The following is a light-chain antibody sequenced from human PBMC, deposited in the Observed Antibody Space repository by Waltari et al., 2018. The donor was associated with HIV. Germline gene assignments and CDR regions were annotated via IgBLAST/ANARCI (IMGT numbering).Light chain of an antibody. CDR3: QSYDSNLSGL. J-gene: IGLJ2*01. CDR1: SSNIGAGYD. Sequence: QSELTQPPSVSAAPGQRVTISCTGSSSNIGAGYDVHWYQQVPGRAPKVVIYGNSNRPSGVPDRFSGSKSGSSASLVITGLQSEDEADYCCQSYDSNLSGLFGGGTKVTVL. CDR2: GNS. V-gene: IGLV1-40*01.